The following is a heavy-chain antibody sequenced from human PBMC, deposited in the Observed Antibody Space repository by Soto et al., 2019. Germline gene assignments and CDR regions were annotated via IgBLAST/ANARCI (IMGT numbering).Heavy chain of an antibody. CDR2: ISGSGGST. J-gene: IGHJ4*02. CDR1: GFTFSSYA. D-gene: IGHD1-26*01. Sequence: GGSLRLSCAASGFTFSSYAMSWVRQAPGKGLEWVSAISGSGGSTYYADSVKGRFTISRDNSKNTLYLQMNSLRAEDTAVYYCAKYRALVIFLDGSSYRGQRTLVTVYS. CDR3: AKYRALVIFLDGSSY. V-gene: IGHV3-23*01.